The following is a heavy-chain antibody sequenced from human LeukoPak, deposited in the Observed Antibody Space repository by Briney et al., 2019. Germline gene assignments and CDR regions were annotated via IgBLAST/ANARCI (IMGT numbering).Heavy chain of an antibody. J-gene: IGHJ3*02. Sequence: GGSLRLSCAASGFTFSSYWMHWVRQAPGKGLVWVSRINTDGSSTSYADSVKGRFTISRDNAKNSLYLQMNSLRAEDTAVYYCAREGLIPGSAFDIWGQGTMVTVSS. CDR1: GFTFSSYW. D-gene: IGHD2-8*01. CDR2: INTDGSST. CDR3: AREGLIPGSAFDI. V-gene: IGHV3-74*01.